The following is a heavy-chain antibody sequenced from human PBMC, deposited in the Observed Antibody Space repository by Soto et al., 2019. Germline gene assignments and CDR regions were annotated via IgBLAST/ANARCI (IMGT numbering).Heavy chain of an antibody. J-gene: IGHJ4*02. V-gene: IGHV4-39*01. Sequence: SETLSLTCTVYGGSISSSSYYWGWIRQPPGKGLEWIGSIYYSGSTYYNPSLKSRVTISVDTSKNQFSLKLSSVTAADTAVYYCARQRIEVAGPNPDYFDYWGQGTLVT. CDR2: IYYSGST. D-gene: IGHD6-19*01. CDR1: GGSISSSSYY. CDR3: ARQRIEVAGPNPDYFDY.